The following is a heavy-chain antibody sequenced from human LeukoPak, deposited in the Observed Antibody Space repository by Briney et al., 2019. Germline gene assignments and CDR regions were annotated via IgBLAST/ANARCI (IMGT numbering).Heavy chain of an antibody. Sequence: GGSLRLSCAASGFTFSSYSMNWVRQAPGKGLEWVSSISSSSSYIYYADSVKGRFTVSRDNAKNSLYLQMNSLRAEDTAVYYCAGAIGYDYVWGSYRHPDYWGQGTLVTVSS. D-gene: IGHD3-16*02. V-gene: IGHV3-21*01. CDR3: AGAIGYDYVWGSYRHPDY. J-gene: IGHJ4*02. CDR1: GFTFSSYS. CDR2: ISSSSSYI.